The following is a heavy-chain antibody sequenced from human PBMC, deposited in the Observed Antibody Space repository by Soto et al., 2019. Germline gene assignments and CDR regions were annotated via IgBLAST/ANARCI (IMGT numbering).Heavy chain of an antibody. V-gene: IGHV3-23*01. CDR3: VKDLNYDFWSGYHYYSLES. D-gene: IGHD3-3*01. J-gene: IGHJ6*02. CDR1: GFTFNSYA. Sequence: EVQLLESGGGVLQPGGSLRLSCAASGFTFNSYAMTWVRQAPGKGLEWVAGISGNGRRTSYADSVKGRFSISRDNSKKTLFLDVDSLRAEDTAIYYCVKDLNYDFWSGYHYYSLESWCQGTTVTVTS. CDR2: ISGNGRRT.